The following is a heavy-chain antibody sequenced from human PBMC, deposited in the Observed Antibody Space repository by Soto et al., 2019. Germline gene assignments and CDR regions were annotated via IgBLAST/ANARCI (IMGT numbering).Heavy chain of an antibody. CDR2: IYPGDSDT. CDR1: GYSFTSYW. J-gene: IGHJ4*02. D-gene: IGHD4-4*01. V-gene: IGHV5-51*01. Sequence: LGDSLKISCKGSGYSFTSYWIGWVRQIPGKGLEWMGIIYPGDSDTRYSPSFQGQVTISADKSISTAYLQWSSLKASDTAMYYCARQRPKPPYDYSIFWGQGTLVTVSS. CDR3: ARQRPKPPYDYSIF.